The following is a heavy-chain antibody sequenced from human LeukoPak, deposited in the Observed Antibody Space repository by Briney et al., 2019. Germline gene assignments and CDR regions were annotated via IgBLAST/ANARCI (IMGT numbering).Heavy chain of an antibody. V-gene: IGHV3-30*04. CDR2: ISYDGSNK. D-gene: IGHD4-11*01. J-gene: IGHJ6*03. CDR1: GFTFSTYA. CDR3: ARESSNPDYYYMDV. Sequence: GGSLRLSCAASGFTFSTYAMHWVRQAPGKGLEGVAVISYDGSNKYYADSVKGRFTISRDNSKNTLYLQMNSLRAEDTAVYYCARESSNPDYYYMDVWGKGTTVTVSS.